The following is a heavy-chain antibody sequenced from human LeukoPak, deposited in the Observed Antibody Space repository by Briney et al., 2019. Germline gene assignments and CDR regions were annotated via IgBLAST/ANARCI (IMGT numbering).Heavy chain of an antibody. D-gene: IGHD3-3*01. J-gene: IGHJ6*03. CDR3: ASGALREVLEWLLYDYYYYMDV. Sequence: PGGSLRLSCAASGFPFSSYAMQWVRQAPGKGPEYVSGISSNGGSTYYANSVKGRFTISRDNSKNTLYLQMGSLRAEDMAVYYCASGALREVLEWLLYDYYYYMDVWGKGTTVTVSS. V-gene: IGHV3-64*01. CDR1: GFPFSSYA. CDR2: ISSNGGST.